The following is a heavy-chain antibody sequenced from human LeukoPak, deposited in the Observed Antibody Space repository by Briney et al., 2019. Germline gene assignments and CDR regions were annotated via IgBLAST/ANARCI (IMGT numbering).Heavy chain of an antibody. J-gene: IGHJ4*02. CDR1: GGSISSSSYY. CDR3: ARLAGGYSGYDLEDY. CDR2: IYYSGST. Sequence: KPSETLSLTCTVSGGSISSSSYYWGWIRQPPGKGLEWIGSIYYSGSTYYNPSLKSRVTISVDTSNNQFSLKLSSVTAADTAVYYCARLAGGYSGYDLEDYWGQGTLVTVSS. V-gene: IGHV4-39*01. D-gene: IGHD5-12*01.